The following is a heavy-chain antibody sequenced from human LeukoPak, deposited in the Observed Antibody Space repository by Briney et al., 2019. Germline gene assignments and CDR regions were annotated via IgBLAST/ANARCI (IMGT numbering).Heavy chain of an antibody. CDR1: GFTFSSYA. Sequence: GGSLRLSCAASGFTFSSYAMHWVRQAPGKGLEWVAVISYDGSNKYYADSVKGRFTISRDNSKNTLYLQMNSLRAEDTAVYYCARDPWHQLEPGDYMDVWGKGTTVTVSS. CDR2: ISYDGSNK. CDR3: ARDPWHQLEPGDYMDV. D-gene: IGHD1-1*01. V-gene: IGHV3-30*04. J-gene: IGHJ6*03.